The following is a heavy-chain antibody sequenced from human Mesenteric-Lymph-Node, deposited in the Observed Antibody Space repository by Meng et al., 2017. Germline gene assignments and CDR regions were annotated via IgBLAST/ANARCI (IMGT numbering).Heavy chain of an antibody. CDR2: INHSGST. CDR1: GGSFSGYY. V-gene: IGHV4-34*01. CDR3: ARVSKHHFGDYFDY. Sequence: SETLSLTCAVYGGSFSGYYWSWIRQPPGKGLEWIGEINHSGSTNYNPSLKSRVTISVDTSKNQFSLKLSSVTAADTAVYYCARVSKHHFGDYFDYWGQGTLVTVSS. J-gene: IGHJ4*02. D-gene: IGHD3-10*01.